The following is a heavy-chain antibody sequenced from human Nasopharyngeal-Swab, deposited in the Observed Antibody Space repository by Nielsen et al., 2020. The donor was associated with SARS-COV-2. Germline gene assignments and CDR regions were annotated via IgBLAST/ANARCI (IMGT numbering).Heavy chain of an antibody. V-gene: IGHV5-51*01. Sequence: GESLKISCKGSGYSFTSYWIGWVRQMPGKGLEWMGIIYPSDSDTRYSPSFQGQVTISADKSISTAYLQWSSLKASDTAMYYCARHGNIVVAPADYWGQGTLVTVSS. CDR3: ARHGNIVVAPADY. CDR2: IYPSDSDT. J-gene: IGHJ4*02. CDR1: GYSFTSYW. D-gene: IGHD2-21*01.